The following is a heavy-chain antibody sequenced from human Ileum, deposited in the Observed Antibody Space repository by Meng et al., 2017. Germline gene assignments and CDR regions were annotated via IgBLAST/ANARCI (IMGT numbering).Heavy chain of an antibody. CDR2: ISGSGDTT. Sequence: ESLKISCAASGFAFSIYPMGWARQAPGKGPEWVSSISGSGDTTYYADSVKGRFIISRDNSQNTLYLQMTSLRAEDTAVYYCAKYLSRTNWGWGFDYWGQGTLVTVSS. CDR1: GFAFSIYP. D-gene: IGHD7-27*01. V-gene: IGHV3-23*01. J-gene: IGHJ4*02. CDR3: AKYLSRTNWGWGFDY.